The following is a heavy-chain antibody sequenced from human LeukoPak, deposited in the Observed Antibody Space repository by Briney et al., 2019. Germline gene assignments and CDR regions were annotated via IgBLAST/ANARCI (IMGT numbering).Heavy chain of an antibody. V-gene: IGHV4-59*12. J-gene: IGHJ4*02. Sequence: SETLSLTCTVSGGSISTYSWSWIRQPPGKGLEWIGYIFYRGSTNYNPSLKSRVTISVDTSKNQFSLKVRSVTAADTAVYYCARESSSSHFDYWGQGALVTVSS. CDR1: GGSISTYS. D-gene: IGHD6-13*01. CDR2: IFYRGST. CDR3: ARESSSSHFDY.